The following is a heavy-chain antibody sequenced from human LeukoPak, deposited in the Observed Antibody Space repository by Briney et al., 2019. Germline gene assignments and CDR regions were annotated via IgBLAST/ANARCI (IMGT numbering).Heavy chain of an antibody. Sequence: RASETLSLTYTVSGVSISSYYWSWIRQPPGKGLEWIGYLYYSGSTNYNPSLKSRVTISVNTPKNHFSLKLSSVTAGNTAVYYCAGTYYYDSSGYYHYSLWGQGTLVTVSS. J-gene: IGHJ4*02. V-gene: IGHV4-59*01. D-gene: IGHD3-22*01. CDR2: LYYSGST. CDR3: AGTYYYDSSGYYHYSL. CDR1: GVSISSYY.